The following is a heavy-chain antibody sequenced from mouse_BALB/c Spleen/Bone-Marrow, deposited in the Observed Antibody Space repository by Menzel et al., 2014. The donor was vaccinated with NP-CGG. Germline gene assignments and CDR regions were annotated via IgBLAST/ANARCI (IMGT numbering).Heavy chain of an antibody. CDR1: GYAFTNYL. V-gene: IGHV1-54*03. Sequence: QVQLQQSGAKLVRPGTSVKVSCKASGYAFTNYLIEWFKQRPGQGLEWIGVINPGSGGTNFNEKFRGKAKLTADKSSSTAYMQFNSLTSDDSAVYFCARESYYGLDYWGQGTTLTVSS. J-gene: IGHJ2*01. D-gene: IGHD2-1*01. CDR3: ARESYYGLDY. CDR2: INPGSGGT.